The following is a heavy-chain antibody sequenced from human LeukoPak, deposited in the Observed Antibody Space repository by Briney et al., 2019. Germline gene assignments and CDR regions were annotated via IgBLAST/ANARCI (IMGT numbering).Heavy chain of an antibody. V-gene: IGHV4-31*03. D-gene: IGHD4-17*01. CDR1: GGSISSGGYY. CDR2: IYYSGST. Sequence: SETLSLTCTVSGGSISSGGYYWRWIRQHPGKGLEWIGYIYYSGSTYYNPSLKSRVTISVDTSKNQFSLKLSSVTATDTAVYYCARGSPDYGDYPTFDYWGQGTLVTVSS. J-gene: IGHJ4*02. CDR3: ARGSPDYGDYPTFDY.